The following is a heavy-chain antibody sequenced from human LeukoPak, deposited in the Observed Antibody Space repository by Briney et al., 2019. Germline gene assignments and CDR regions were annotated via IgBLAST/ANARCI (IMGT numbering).Heavy chain of an antibody. CDR1: GGSISSSSYY. J-gene: IGHJ4*02. CDR3: ASYGIIRGIVDY. CDR2: IYYSGST. Sequence: KTSETLSLTCTVSGGSISSSSYYWGWIRQPPGKGLEWIGSIYYSGSTYYNPSLKSRVTISVDTSKNQFSLKLSSVTAADTAVYYCASYGIIRGIVDYWGQGTLVTVSS. D-gene: IGHD3-10*01. V-gene: IGHV4-39*01.